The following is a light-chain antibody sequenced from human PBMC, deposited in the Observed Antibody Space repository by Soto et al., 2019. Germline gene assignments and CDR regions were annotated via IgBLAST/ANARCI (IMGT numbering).Light chain of an antibody. CDR3: LQDATYPWT. CDR1: QPIRSS. V-gene: IGKV1-6*01. Sequence: ANQMTQSPSSLSASLGDTVTINCRASQPIRSSLVWYQQKSGKAPNLLISDASSLHRGVPSRFSGSGFGTHFNLTISGLQSEDFGTYYCLQDATYPWTFGQGTRVDVK. CDR2: DAS. J-gene: IGKJ1*01.